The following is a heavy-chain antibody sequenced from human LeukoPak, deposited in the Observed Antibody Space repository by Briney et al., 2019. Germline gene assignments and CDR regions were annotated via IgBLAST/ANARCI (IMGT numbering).Heavy chain of an antibody. CDR3: AKDISYIVGATLFDY. CDR2: ISWNSGSI. Sequence: PGRSLRLSCAASGFTFDDYAMHWVRQAPGKGLEWVSGISWNSGSIGYADSVKGRFTISRDNAKNSLYLQMNSLRAEDTALYYCAKDISYIVGATLFDYWGQGTLVTVSS. CDR1: GFTFDDYA. D-gene: IGHD1-26*01. V-gene: IGHV3-9*01. J-gene: IGHJ4*02.